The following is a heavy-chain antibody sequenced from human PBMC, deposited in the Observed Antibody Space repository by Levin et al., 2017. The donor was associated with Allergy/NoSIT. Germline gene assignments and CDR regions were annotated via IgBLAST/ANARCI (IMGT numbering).Heavy chain of an antibody. CDR3: AKSAAGDYYYYYMDV. CDR2: ISGSGGST. J-gene: IGHJ6*03. V-gene: IGHV3-23*01. CDR1: GFTFSSYA. D-gene: IGHD6-13*01. Sequence: SCAASGFTFSSYAMSWVRQAPGKGLEWVSAISGSGGSTYYADSVKGRFTISRDNSKNTLYLQMNSLRAEDTAVYYCAKSAAGDYYYYYMDVWGKGTTVTVSS.